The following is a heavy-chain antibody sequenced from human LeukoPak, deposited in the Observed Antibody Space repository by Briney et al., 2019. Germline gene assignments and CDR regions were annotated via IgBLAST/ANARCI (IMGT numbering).Heavy chain of an antibody. CDR3: ARARWYYDSSGYSGKDYYFDY. J-gene: IGHJ4*02. V-gene: IGHV3-74*01. CDR2: INSDGSST. CDR1: GFTFSSYW. Sequence: GGSLRLSCAASGFTFSSYWMHWVRQAPGKGLVWVSRINSDGSSTSYADSVKGRFTISRDNAKNSLYLQMNSLRAEDTAVYYCARARWYYDSSGYSGKDYYFDYWGQGTLVTVSS. D-gene: IGHD3-22*01.